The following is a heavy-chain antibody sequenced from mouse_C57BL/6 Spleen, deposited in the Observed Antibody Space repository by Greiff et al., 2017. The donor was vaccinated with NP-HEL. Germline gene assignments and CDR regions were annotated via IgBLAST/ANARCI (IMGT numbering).Heavy chain of an antibody. V-gene: IGHV1-72*01. CDR2: IDPNSGGT. D-gene: IGHD1-1*01. CDR3: ARGRITTVVVPSYAMDY. CDR1: GYTFTSYW. J-gene: IGHJ4*01. Sequence: VQLQQPGAELVKPGASVKLSCKASGYTFTSYWMHWVKQRPGRGLEWIGRIDPNSGGTKYNEKFKSKATLTVDKPSSTAYMQRSSLTSEDSAVYYCARGRITTVVVPSYAMDYWGQGTSVTVSS.